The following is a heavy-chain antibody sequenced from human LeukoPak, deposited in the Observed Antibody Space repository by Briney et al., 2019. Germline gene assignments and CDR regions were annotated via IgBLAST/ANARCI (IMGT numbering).Heavy chain of an antibody. CDR2: ISAYNGNT. CDR3: ALRYFDF. Sequence: ASVKVSCKASGGTFSSYGISWVRQAPGQGLEWMGWISAYNGNTNYAQKLQGRVTMTTDTSTSTAYMELSRLRSDDTAVYYCALRYFDFWGQGTLVTVSS. D-gene: IGHD4-17*01. CDR1: GGTFSSYG. J-gene: IGHJ4*02. V-gene: IGHV1-18*01.